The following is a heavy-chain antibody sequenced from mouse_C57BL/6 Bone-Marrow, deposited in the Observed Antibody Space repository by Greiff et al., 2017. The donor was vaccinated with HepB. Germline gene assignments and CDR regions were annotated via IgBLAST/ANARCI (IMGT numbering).Heavy chain of an antibody. CDR3: ARGDGSSYGYAMDY. V-gene: IGHV1-18*01. CDR2: INPNNGGT. D-gene: IGHD1-1*01. J-gene: IGHJ4*01. CDR1: GYTFTDYN. Sequence: EVKLVESGPELVKPGASVKIPCKASGYTFTDYNMDWVKQSHGKSLEWIGDINPNNGGTIYNQKFKGKATLTVDKSSSTAYMELRSLTSEDTAVYYCARGDGSSYGYAMDYWGQGTSVTVSS.